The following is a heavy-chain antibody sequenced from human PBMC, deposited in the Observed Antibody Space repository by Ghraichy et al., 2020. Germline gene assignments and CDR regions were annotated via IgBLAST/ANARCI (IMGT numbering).Heavy chain of an antibody. CDR2: IYYSGST. J-gene: IGHJ4*02. D-gene: IGHD1-26*01. CDR3: ASGVGATIDY. Sequence: ESLNISCTVSGGSISSYYWSWIRQPPGKGLEWIGYIYYSGSTNYNPSLKSRVTISVDTSKNQFSLKLSSVTAADTAVYYCASGVGATIDYWGQGTLVTVSS. V-gene: IGHV4-59*08. CDR1: GGSISSYY.